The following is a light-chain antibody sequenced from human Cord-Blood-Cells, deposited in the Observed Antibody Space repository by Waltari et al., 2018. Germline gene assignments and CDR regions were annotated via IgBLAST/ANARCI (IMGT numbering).Light chain of an antibody. CDR2: YVS. Sequence: QSALTQPASVSGSPGQSLTIPRTGTSSDVGGYNYVPWYQQHPGKAPKLMIYYVSNRPSGVSNRFSGSKSGNTASLTISGLQAEDEADYYCSSYTSSSTVVFGGGTKLTVL. J-gene: IGLJ2*01. V-gene: IGLV2-14*01. CDR3: SSYTSSSTVV. CDR1: SSDVGGYNY.